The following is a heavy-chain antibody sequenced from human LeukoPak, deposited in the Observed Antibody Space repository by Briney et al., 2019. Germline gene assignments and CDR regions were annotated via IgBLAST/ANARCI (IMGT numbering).Heavy chain of an antibody. D-gene: IGHD3-22*01. Sequence: PRGSLRLSCAASGFSVSSNYMSWVRQAPGKGLEWVSVIYSAGSTYYADSVKGRFTISRDNSKNTVYLQMNGLRAEDTAVYYCARDLGRYDSNQGPLDAFDIWGQGTMVTVSS. V-gene: IGHV3-53*01. CDR2: IYSAGST. CDR1: GFSVSSNY. J-gene: IGHJ3*02. CDR3: ARDLGRYDSNQGPLDAFDI.